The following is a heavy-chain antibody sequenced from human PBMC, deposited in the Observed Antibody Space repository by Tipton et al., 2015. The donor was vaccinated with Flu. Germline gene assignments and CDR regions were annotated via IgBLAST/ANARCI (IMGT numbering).Heavy chain of an antibody. CDR3: ARQVGSLRRGVSFFDNGMDV. V-gene: IGHV4-59*02. Sequence: TLSLTCNVSGASVTSDYRNWIRQTPGKGLEWVGNIFHSGITKYSPSLKSRVTISLDESKNQLSLRITALTAADTAVYYCARQVGSLRRGVSFFDNGMDVWGQGAAVTVSS. D-gene: IGHD3-10*01. CDR1: GASVTSDY. J-gene: IGHJ6*02. CDR2: IFHSGIT.